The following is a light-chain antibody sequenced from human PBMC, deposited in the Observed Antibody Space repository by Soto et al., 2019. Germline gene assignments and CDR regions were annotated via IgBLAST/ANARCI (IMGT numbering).Light chain of an antibody. CDR1: LSVSSD. J-gene: IGKJ4*01. V-gene: IGKV3-15*01. Sequence: EIVMTQSPATLSLSPGERATLSCRASLSVSSDLAWYRQKHGQAPRLLIYRAFTRATGIPARFSGSGFGTDFTLTISSLQSEDFAVYYCQQYNNWPLTFGGGTKVEIK. CDR2: RAF. CDR3: QQYNNWPLT.